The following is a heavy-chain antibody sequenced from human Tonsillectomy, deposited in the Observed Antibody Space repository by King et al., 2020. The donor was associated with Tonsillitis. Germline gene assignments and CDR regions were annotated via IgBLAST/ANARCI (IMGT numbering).Heavy chain of an antibody. CDR2: ISFDGNNE. J-gene: IGHJ4*02. CDR3: AKGRWKNTDYSNRLDY. D-gene: IGHD4-11*01. V-gene: IGHV3-30*18. CDR1: GFTFSTYG. Sequence: QVQLVESGGGVVQPGRSLRLSCTASGFTFSTYGMHRVRQAPGKGLEWVALISFDGNNEYYVDSVKGRFTISRDNFKNTLYLQMNSLRPEDTAVYYCAKGRWKNTDYSNRLDYWGLGTLAT.